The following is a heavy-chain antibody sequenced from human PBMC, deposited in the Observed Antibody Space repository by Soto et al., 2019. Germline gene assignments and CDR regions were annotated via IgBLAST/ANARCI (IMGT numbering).Heavy chain of an antibody. J-gene: IGHJ6*03. CDR2: IYYSGST. V-gene: IGHV4-39*01. CDR3: ARHLLEPAALIPSYYYYYYMDV. CDR1: GGSISSYY. D-gene: IGHD2-2*01. Sequence: SETLSLTCTVSGGSISSYYWGWIRQPPGKGLEWIGSIYYSGSTYYNPSLKSRVTISVDTSKNQFSLKLSSVTAADTAVYYCARHLLEPAALIPSYYYYYYMDVWGKGTTVTVSS.